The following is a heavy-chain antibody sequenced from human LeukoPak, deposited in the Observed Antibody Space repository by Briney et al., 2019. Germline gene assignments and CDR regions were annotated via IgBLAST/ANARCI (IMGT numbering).Heavy chain of an antibody. CDR3: ARDAKYYYGSRTFFFFEY. V-gene: IGHV4-61*09. CDR2: IYTSGST. Sequence: PSETLSLTCTVSGGSISSGSYYWSWIRQPAGKGLEWIGHIYTSGSTNYNPSLKSRVTMSTDTSKNQFSLKLSSVTAPDTAIYYCARDAKYYYGSRTFFFFEYWGQGTLLTVSS. D-gene: IGHD3-10*01. CDR1: GGSISSGSYY. J-gene: IGHJ4*02.